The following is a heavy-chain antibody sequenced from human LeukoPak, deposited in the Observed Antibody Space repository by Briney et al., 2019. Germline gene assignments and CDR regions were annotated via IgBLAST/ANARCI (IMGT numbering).Heavy chain of an antibody. CDR2: ISSSSSTI. CDR3: ARVGNYDFWSGSGAFDI. D-gene: IGHD3-3*01. J-gene: IGHJ3*02. V-gene: IGHV3-48*02. Sequence: GGSLRLSCAAPGFTFSSYSMNWVRQAPGKGLEWVSYISSSSSTIYYADSVKGRFTISRDNAKNSLYLQMNSLRDEDTAVYYCARVGNYDFWSGSGAFDIWGQGTMVTVSS. CDR1: GFTFSSYS.